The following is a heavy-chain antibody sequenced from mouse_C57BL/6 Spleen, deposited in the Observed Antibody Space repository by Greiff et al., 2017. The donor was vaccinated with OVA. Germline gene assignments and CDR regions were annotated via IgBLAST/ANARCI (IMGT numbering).Heavy chain of an antibody. CDR2: INPSNGGT. CDR3: ARSGNYGSSAAWFAY. D-gene: IGHD1-1*01. V-gene: IGHV1-53*01. CDR1: GYTFTSYW. J-gene: IGHJ3*01. Sequence: QVQLQQPGTELVKPGASVKLSCKASGYTFTSYWMHWVKQRPGQGLEWIGNINPSNGGTNYNEKFKSKATLTVDKSSSTAYMQLSSLTSEDSSVYYCARSGNYGSSAAWFAYWGQGTLVTVSA.